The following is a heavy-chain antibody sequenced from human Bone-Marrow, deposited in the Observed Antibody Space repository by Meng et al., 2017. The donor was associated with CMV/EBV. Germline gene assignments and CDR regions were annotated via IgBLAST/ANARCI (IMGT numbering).Heavy chain of an antibody. Sequence: GESLKISCAASGFTFSSYAMHWVRQAPGKGLEWVAVISYDGSNKYYADSVKGRFTISRDNAKNSLYLQMNSLRAEDTALYYCAKDVGGKYYFYAMDVWGQGTTVTVSS. CDR2: ISYDGSNK. V-gene: IGHV3-30-3*01. CDR3: AKDVGGKYYFYAMDV. J-gene: IGHJ6*02. D-gene: IGHD3-16*01. CDR1: GFTFSSYA.